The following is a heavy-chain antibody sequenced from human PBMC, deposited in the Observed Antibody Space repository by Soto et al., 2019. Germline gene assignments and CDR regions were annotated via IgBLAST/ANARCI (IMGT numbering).Heavy chain of an antibody. D-gene: IGHD3-9*01. Sequence: SVKVSCKASGGTFSSYTISWVRQAPGQGLEWMGRVIPILGIANYAQKFQGRVTITADKSTSTAYMELSSLRSEDTAVYYCASQAPGMGITTDAFDIWGQGTMVTVSS. CDR1: GGTFSSYT. CDR2: VIPILGIA. J-gene: IGHJ3*02. V-gene: IGHV1-69*02. CDR3: ASQAPGMGITTDAFDI.